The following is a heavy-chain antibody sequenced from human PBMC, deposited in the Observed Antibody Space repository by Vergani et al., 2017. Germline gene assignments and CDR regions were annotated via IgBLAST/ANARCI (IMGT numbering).Heavy chain of an antibody. Sequence: VQLVESGGGVVQPGRSLRLSCAASGFTFSSYAMHWVRQAPGKGLEWVSSISSSSSYIYYADSVKGRFTISRDNAKNSLYLQMNSLRAEDTAVYYCARDWNPSPPLDYWGQGTLVTVSS. J-gene: IGHJ4*02. CDR3: ARDWNPSPPLDY. V-gene: IGHV3-21*01. CDR1: GFTFSSYA. D-gene: IGHD1-1*01. CDR2: ISSSSSYI.